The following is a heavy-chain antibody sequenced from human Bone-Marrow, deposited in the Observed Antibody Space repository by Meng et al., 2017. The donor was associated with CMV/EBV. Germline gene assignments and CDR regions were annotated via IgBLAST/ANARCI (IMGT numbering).Heavy chain of an antibody. D-gene: IGHD3-16*02. Sequence: ASVKVSCKASEYTLTGYYIHWVRQAPGQGLEWMGWINPTTGGTNYAQNFQGRVTMTRDTSITTASMELRSLRSDDTAVYYCARDSLVKFDYWGQGTLVTVSS. CDR2: INPTTGGT. CDR3: ARDSLVKFDY. CDR1: EYTLTGYY. J-gene: IGHJ4*02. V-gene: IGHV1-2*02.